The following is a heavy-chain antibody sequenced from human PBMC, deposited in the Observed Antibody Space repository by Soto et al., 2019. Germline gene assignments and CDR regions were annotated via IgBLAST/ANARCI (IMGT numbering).Heavy chain of an antibody. CDR3: ARDMNEEMAPLGRDY. Sequence: QVQLVQSGAEVKKPGSSVKVSCKASGGTFSSYTISWVRQAPGQGLEWMGRIIPILGIANYAQKFQGRVTITADKSTSTAYMELSSLRSEDTAVYYCARDMNEEMAPLGRDYWGQGTLVTVSS. V-gene: IGHV1-69*08. CDR1: GGTFSSYT. D-gene: IGHD1-1*01. J-gene: IGHJ4*02. CDR2: IIPILGIA.